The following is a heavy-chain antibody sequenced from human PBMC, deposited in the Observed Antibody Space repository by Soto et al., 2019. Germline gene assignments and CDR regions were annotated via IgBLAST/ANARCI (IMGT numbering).Heavy chain of an antibody. D-gene: IGHD7-27*01. CDR1: GGSISSSSYY. J-gene: IGHJ3*02. CDR2: IYYSGST. V-gene: IGHV4-39*07. Sequence: SETLSLTCTVSGGSISSSSYYWGWIRQPPGKGLEWIGSIYYSGSTYYNPSLKSRVTISVDTSKNQFSLKLSSVTAADTAVYYCAGAWGSYAFDIWGQGTMVTVSS. CDR3: AGAWGSYAFDI.